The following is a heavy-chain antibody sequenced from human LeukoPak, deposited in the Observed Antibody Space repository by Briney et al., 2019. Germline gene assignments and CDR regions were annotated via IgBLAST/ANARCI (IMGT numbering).Heavy chain of an antibody. CDR1: GFTFSSYA. V-gene: IGHV3-30*04. J-gene: IGHJ4*02. D-gene: IGHD3-10*01. CDR3: AGGSGSYSSFDY. CDR2: ISYDGSNK. Sequence: QPGRTLRLSCAASGFTFSSYAMHWVRQTPGKGLEWVAVISYDGSNKYYADCVNGRFTISRDNSKNTLYLQMNSLRAEDTAVYYCAGGSGSYSSFDYWGQGTLVTVSS.